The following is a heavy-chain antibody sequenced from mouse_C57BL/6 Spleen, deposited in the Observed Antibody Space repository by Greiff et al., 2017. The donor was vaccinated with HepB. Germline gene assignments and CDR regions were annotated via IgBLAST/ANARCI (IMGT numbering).Heavy chain of an antibody. D-gene: IGHD1-1*02. CDR2: IWSGGST. CDR1: GFSLTSYG. CDR3: ARRNGPYYYAMDY. J-gene: IGHJ4*01. Sequence: VMLVESGPGLVQPSQSLSITCTVSGFSLTSYGVHWVRQSPGKGLEWLGVIWSGGSTDYNAAFISRLSISKDNSKSQVFFKMNSLQADDTAIYYCARRNGPYYYAMDYWGQGTSVTVSS. V-gene: IGHV2-2*01.